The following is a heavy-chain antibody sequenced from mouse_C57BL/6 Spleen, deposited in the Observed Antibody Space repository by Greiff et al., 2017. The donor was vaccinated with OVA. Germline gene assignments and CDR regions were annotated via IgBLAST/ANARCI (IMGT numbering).Heavy chain of an antibody. J-gene: IGHJ4*01. D-gene: IGHD2-1*01. V-gene: IGHV1-54*01. CDR3: ARSGRGNYDYYAMDY. CDR1: GYAFTNYL. CDR2: INPGSGGT. Sequence: QVQLQQSGAELVRPGTSVKVSCKASGYAFTNYLIEWVKQRPGQGLEWIGVINPGSGGTNYNEKFKGKATLTADTSSSTAYMQLSSLTSEDSAVYFCARSGRGNYDYYAMDYWGQGTSVTVSS.